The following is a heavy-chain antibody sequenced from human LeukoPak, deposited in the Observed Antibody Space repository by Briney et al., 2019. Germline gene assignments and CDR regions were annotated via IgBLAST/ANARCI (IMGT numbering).Heavy chain of an antibody. V-gene: IGHV1-69-2*01. D-gene: IGHD5-12*01. CDR3: ATFIEAYAFDI. CDR2: VDPEDGET. J-gene: IGHJ3*02. CDR1: GYTFTDYY. Sequence: GATVKISCKASGYTFTDYYMHWVQQAPGKGLEWMGRVDPEDGETIYAEKFQGRVTITADTSTDTAYMELSSLRSEDTAVYYCATFIEAYAFDIWGQGTMVTVSS.